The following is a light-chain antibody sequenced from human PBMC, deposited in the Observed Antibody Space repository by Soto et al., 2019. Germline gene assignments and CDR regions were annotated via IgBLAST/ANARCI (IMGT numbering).Light chain of an antibody. CDR3: ETWDSNTWV. Sequence: QSVLTQSSSASASLGSSVKLTCSLSSGHSSYIIAWHQQQPGKAPRCLMKLEGIGSYNKGSGVPDRFSGSSSGADGCLTISNLQFEAEDDYYCETWDSNTWVFDGGTKLTVL. V-gene: IGLV4-60*02. J-gene: IGLJ3*02. CDR1: SGHSSYI. CDR2: LEGIGSY.